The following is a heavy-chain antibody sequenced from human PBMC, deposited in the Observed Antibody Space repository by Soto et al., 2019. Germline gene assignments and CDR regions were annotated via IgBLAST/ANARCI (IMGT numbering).Heavy chain of an antibody. D-gene: IGHD6-13*01. CDR3: ARRGPGTYFDY. CDR1: GFIFDDYA. Sequence: GGSLRLSCAASGFIFDDYAMHWVRQAPGKGLEWVSGISWNSGSIYYADSVKGRFTISRDNSKNTLYLQMNSLRAEDTAVYYCARRGPGTYFDYWGQGTLVTVSS. J-gene: IGHJ4*02. V-gene: IGHV3-23*01. CDR2: ISWNSGSI.